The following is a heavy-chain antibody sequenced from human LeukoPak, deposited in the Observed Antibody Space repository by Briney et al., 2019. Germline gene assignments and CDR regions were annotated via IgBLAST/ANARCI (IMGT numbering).Heavy chain of an antibody. CDR2: ISSSSSYI. CDR3: ARDGGIMVYAPYWYFAL. D-gene: IGHD2-8*01. Sequence: GGSLTLSCAASGFTFSSYSMNWVRQAPGKGLEWVSSISSSSSYIYYADSVKGRFTISRDNAKNSLYLQMNSLRADDTAVYYCARDGGIMVYAPYWYFALWGRGTLLTVSS. V-gene: IGHV3-21*01. J-gene: IGHJ2*01. CDR1: GFTFSSYS.